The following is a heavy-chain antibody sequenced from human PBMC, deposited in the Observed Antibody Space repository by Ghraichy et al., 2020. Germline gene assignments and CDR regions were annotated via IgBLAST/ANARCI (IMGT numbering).Heavy chain of an antibody. J-gene: IGHJ2*01. Sequence: SETLSLTCTVSGGSISSYYWSWIRQPPGKGLEWIGYIYYSGSTNYNPSLKSRVTISVDTSKNQFSLKLSSVTAADTAVYYCARDSEGSHSSFDYWYFDLWGRGTLVTVSS. CDR2: IYYSGST. D-gene: IGHD3-10*01. CDR1: GGSISSYY. V-gene: IGHV4-59*01. CDR3: ARDSEGSHSSFDYWYFDL.